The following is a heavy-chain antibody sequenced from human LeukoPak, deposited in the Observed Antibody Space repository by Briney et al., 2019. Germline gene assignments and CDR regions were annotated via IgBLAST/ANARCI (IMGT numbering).Heavy chain of an antibody. Sequence: PGGSLRLSCAASGFTFSSYAMSWVRQAPGKGLEWVPAISGGGGSTYYADSVKGRFTISRDNSKNTLYLQMNSLRAEDTAVYYCARDAVVVVAATPYYYYMDVWGKGTTVTISS. V-gene: IGHV3-23*01. CDR3: ARDAVVVVAATPYYYYMDV. D-gene: IGHD2-15*01. CDR2: ISGGGGST. J-gene: IGHJ6*03. CDR1: GFTFSSYA.